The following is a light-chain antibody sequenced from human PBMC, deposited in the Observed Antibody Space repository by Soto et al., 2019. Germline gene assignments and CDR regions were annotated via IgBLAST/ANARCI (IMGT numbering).Light chain of an antibody. CDR2: SGS. CDR1: QSVSSR. CDR3: QHYYYWPPWT. V-gene: IGKV3-15*01. Sequence: EILITQSPATLSVSPGERHTLSCRASQSVSSRLAWYQQKPAQAPRLIIYSGSTRANGVPARFSGSGAGTEFTLTIRSLQSEDFALYYCQHYYYWPPWTFGQGTKVDIK. J-gene: IGKJ1*01.